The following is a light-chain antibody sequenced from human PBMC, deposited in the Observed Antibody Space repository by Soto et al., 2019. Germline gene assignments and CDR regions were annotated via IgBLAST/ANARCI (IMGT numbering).Light chain of an antibody. Sequence: EIVLTQSPATLSLSPGERATLSCRASQSVSSYLAWYQQKPGQAPRLLIYGASNRATGIPARFSGSGSGTDFTLTISSLEPEDFAVYYCQQRSNWPPATFGGGTKVDIK. CDR3: QQRSNWPPAT. CDR1: QSVSSY. J-gene: IGKJ4*01. CDR2: GAS. V-gene: IGKV3-11*01.